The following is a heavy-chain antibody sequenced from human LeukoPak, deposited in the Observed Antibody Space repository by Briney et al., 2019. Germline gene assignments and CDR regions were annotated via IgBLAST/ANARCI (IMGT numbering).Heavy chain of an antibody. CDR1: GGSFSGYY. Sequence: PSETLSLTCAVYGGSFSGYYWSWIRQPPGKGLEWIGEINHSGSTNYNPSLKSRVTISIDTSKNQFSLKLSSVTAADTAVYYCARDKTFSKYSYGYRRTEYYFDYWGQGTLVTVSS. CDR2: INHSGST. D-gene: IGHD5-18*01. CDR3: ARDKTFSKYSYGYRRTEYYFDY. J-gene: IGHJ4*02. V-gene: IGHV4-34*01.